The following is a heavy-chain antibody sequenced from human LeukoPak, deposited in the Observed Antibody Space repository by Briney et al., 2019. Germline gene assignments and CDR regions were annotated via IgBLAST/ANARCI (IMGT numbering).Heavy chain of an antibody. V-gene: IGHV3-48*03. Sequence: GGSLRLSCAASGFTFSSYAMHWVRQAPGKGLEWVSYISSSGSTIYYADSVKGRFTISRDNAKNSLYLQMNSLRAENTAVYYCAELGITMIGGVWGKGTTVTISS. CDR1: GFTFSSYA. J-gene: IGHJ6*04. CDR3: AELGITMIGGV. CDR2: ISSSGSTI. D-gene: IGHD3-10*02.